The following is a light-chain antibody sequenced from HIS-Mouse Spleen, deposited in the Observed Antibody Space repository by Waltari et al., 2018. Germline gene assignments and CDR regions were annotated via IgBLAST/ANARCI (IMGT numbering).Light chain of an antibody. CDR1: SSDVGGYNY. J-gene: IGLJ3*02. Sequence: QSALTQPHSVSGSPGQSVTISCTGTSSDVGGYNYVSCYQQHPGKAPKLMIYDVSKRPSGVPDRFSGSKSGNTASLTISGLQAEDEADYYCCSYAGSYTWVFGGGTKLTVL. CDR2: DVS. CDR3: CSYAGSYTWV. V-gene: IGLV2-11*01.